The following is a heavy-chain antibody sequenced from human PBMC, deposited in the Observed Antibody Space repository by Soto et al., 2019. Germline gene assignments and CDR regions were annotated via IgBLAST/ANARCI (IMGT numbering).Heavy chain of an antibody. Sequence: GGPLRLSYAASGFTFSSYSMNWVRQAPGKGLEWVSSISSSSSYIYYADSVKGRFTISRDNAKNSLYLQMNSLRAEDTAVYYCARPHYDSSGYDLDYWGQGTLVTVSS. CDR1: GFTFSSYS. D-gene: IGHD3-22*01. CDR2: ISSSSSYI. CDR3: ARPHYDSSGYDLDY. V-gene: IGHV3-21*01. J-gene: IGHJ4*02.